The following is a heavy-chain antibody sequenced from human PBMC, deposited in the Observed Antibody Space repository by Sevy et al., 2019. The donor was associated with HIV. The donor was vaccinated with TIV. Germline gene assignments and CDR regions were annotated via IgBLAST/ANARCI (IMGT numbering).Heavy chain of an antibody. J-gene: IGHJ4*02. CDR1: GFTFSNYF. CDR2: ISSGSSYI. Sequence: GGSLRLSCAASGFTFSNYFINWVRQAPGKGLEWVSSISSGSSYIFYADSGKGRFTISRDNAKNSLYLHMNSLRAEDTAVYYCARVDYYGSLYYFDYWGPGTLVTVSS. D-gene: IGHD3-10*01. V-gene: IGHV3-21*01. CDR3: ARVDYYGSLYYFDY.